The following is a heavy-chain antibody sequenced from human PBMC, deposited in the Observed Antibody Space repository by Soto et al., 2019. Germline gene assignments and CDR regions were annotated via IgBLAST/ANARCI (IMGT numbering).Heavy chain of an antibody. Sequence: GGSLRLSCAASGFTFSSYAMHWVRQAPGKGLEWVAVISYDGSNKYYADSVKGRFTISRDNSKNTLYLQMNSLRAEDTAVYYCAREWLLYFDYWGQGTLVTVSS. CDR2: ISYDGSNK. CDR3: AREWLLYFDY. V-gene: IGHV3-30-3*01. D-gene: IGHD3-22*01. J-gene: IGHJ4*02. CDR1: GFTFSSYA.